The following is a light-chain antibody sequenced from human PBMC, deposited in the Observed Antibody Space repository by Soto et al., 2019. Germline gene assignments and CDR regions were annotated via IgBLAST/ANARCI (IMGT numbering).Light chain of an antibody. CDR3: LQDYNYPRT. Sequence: AIRMTQSPSSLSASTGDRVTITCRASQGIRSYLAWYQQKPGKAPKLLIYAASTLQSGVPSRFRGSGSGTDFTLTISSLQPEDFEPYYCLQDYNYPRTFGQGTKVDIK. CDR1: QGIRSY. CDR2: AAS. V-gene: IGKV1-8*01. J-gene: IGKJ1*01.